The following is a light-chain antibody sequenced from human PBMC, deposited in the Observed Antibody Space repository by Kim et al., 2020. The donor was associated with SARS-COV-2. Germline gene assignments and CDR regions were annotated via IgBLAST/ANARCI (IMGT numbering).Light chain of an antibody. Sequence: SSELTQDPAVSVALGQTVRITCQGDSLRSYYASWYQQKPGQAPVLVIYGKNNRPSGIPDRFSGSSSGITASLTITGAQAEDEADYYCNSRDSSGNPVFGG. J-gene: IGLJ3*02. CDR2: GKN. V-gene: IGLV3-19*01. CDR3: NSRDSSGNPV. CDR1: SLRSYY.